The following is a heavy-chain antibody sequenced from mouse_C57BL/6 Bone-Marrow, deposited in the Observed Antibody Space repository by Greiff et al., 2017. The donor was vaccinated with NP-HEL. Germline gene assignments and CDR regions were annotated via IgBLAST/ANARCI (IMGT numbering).Heavy chain of an antibody. CDR3: ARSYDCLCAY. Sequence: DVQLVESGGGLVQPGGSLSLSCAASGFTFTDYYMSWVRQPPGKALEWLGFIRNKANGYTTEYSASVKGRFTISRDNSQSILYLQMSALRAEDSATYYCARSYDCLCAYWGQGTLVTVSA. CDR1: GFTFTDYY. CDR2: IRNKANGYTT. D-gene: IGHD2-4*01. J-gene: IGHJ3*01. V-gene: IGHV7-3*01.